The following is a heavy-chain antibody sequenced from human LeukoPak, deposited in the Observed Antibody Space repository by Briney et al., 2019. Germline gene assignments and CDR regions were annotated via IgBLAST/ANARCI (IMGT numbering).Heavy chain of an antibody. CDR3: AHFKGGSFDF. CDR1: GGSISSSNYY. V-gene: IGHV4-39*01. J-gene: IGHJ3*01. CDR2: IYYSGNT. Sequence: SETLSLTCTVSGGSISSSNYYWGWIRQPPGKGLEWIGSIYYSGNTYYNPSLKSRVTISVDTSKNQFSLKLTSVTAADTAVYYCAHFKGGSFDFWGQGTMVTVSS. D-gene: IGHD1-26*01.